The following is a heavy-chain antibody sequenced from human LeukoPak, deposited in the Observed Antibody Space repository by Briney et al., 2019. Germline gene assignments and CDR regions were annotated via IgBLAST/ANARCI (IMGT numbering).Heavy chain of an antibody. V-gene: IGHV3-23*01. CDR2: ISGSGGST. CDR3: AKSDYDIWSAFQH. D-gene: IGHD3-9*01. Sequence: GGSLRLSCAASGFTFSSYAMSWVRQAPGKGLEWVSAISGSGGSTYYADSVKGRFTISRDNSKNTPYLQMNSLRAEDTAVYYCAKSDYDIWSAFQHWGQGTLVTVSS. CDR1: GFTFSSYA. J-gene: IGHJ1*01.